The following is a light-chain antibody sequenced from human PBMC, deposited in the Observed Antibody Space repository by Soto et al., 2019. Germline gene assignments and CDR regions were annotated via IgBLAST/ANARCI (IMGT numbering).Light chain of an antibody. CDR2: DAS. J-gene: IGKJ1*01. V-gene: IGKV1-5*01. CDR3: QQYNSYWT. Sequence: DIQMTQSPSTLSASVGDRVTITCRASQSISSWLAWYQQKPGKAPKLLIYDASSLESGVPSRFSGSGSGTEFTFSMSSLQPPDFATYYCQQYNSYWTFAQVTKVAIK. CDR1: QSISSW.